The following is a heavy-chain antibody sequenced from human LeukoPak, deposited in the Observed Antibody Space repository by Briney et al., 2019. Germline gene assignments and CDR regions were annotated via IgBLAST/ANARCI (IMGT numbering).Heavy chain of an antibody. Sequence: PGGSLRLSCAASGFTFSRYAMHWVRQAPGKGLEWVAVISYDGSNKYYADSVKGRFTISRDNSKNTLYLQMNSLRAEETAVYYFGRVGGGGKIFGVVPASLHWFDPWGQGTLVTVSS. D-gene: IGHD3-3*01. V-gene: IGHV3-30*04. CDR2: ISYDGSNK. J-gene: IGHJ5*02. CDR1: GFTFSRYA. CDR3: GRVGGGGKIFGVVPASLHWFDP.